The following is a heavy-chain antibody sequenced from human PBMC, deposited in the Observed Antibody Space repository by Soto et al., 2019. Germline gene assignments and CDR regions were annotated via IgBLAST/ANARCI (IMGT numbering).Heavy chain of an antibody. CDR2: ISYDGSNK. J-gene: IGHJ6*02. CDR3: ARCQYDYYDSSGYYYGMDV. Sequence: GGSLRLSCAASGFTFSSYAMHWVRQAPGKGLEWVAVISYDGSNKYYADSVKGRFTISRDNSKNTLHLQMNSLRAEDTAVYYCARCQYDYYDSSGYYYGMDVWGQGTTVTVSS. CDR1: GFTFSSYA. D-gene: IGHD3-22*01. V-gene: IGHV3-30-3*01.